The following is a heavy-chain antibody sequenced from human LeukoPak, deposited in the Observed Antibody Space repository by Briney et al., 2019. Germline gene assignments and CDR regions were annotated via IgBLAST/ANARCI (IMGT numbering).Heavy chain of an antibody. V-gene: IGHV3-74*01. J-gene: IGHJ4*02. CDR1: GNYW. Sequence: SGGSLRLSCAASGNYWMHWVRQAPGKGLVWVSHINSDGSWTSYADSVKGRFTISKDNAKNSLYLQMNSLRAEDTALYYCAKDIGLAVGYYFDYWGQGTLVTVSS. CDR2: INSDGSWT. D-gene: IGHD6-19*01. CDR3: AKDIGLAVGYYFDY.